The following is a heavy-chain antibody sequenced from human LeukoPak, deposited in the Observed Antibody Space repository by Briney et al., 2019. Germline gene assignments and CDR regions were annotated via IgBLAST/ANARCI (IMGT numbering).Heavy chain of an antibody. CDR1: GFTFSSYW. CDR3: AKDYGDYGDY. J-gene: IGHJ4*02. V-gene: IGHV3-7*03. CDR2: IDQDGSEK. Sequence: PGGSLRLSCEASGFTFSSYWMNWVRQVPGKGLEWVANIDQDGSEKYYADSVRGRFTISRNNIKKSLYLQMSSLRVEDTAVYYYAKDYGDYGDYWGQGTLVTVSS. D-gene: IGHD4-17*01.